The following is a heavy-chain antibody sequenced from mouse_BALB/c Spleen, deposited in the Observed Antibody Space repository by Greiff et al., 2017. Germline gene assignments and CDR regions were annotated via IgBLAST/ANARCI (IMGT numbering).Heavy chain of an antibody. CDR3: AREEDYDSWFAD. J-gene: IGHJ3*01. Sequence: EVKLVESGGGLVKPGGSLKLSCAASGFTFSDYYMYWVRQTPEKRLEWVATISDGGSYTYYPDSVKGRFTISRDNAKNNLYLQMSSLKSEDTAMYYCAREEDYDSWFADWGQGTLVTVSA. CDR2: ISDGGSYT. D-gene: IGHD2-4*01. V-gene: IGHV5-4*02. CDR1: GFTFSDYY.